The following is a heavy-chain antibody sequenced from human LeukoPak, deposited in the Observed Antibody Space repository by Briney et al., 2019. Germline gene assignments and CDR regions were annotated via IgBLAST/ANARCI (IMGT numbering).Heavy chain of an antibody. J-gene: IGHJ4*02. CDR2: IYTSGST. CDR3: ARELRDPSKRFLEWLSDPYYFDY. V-gene: IGHV4-4*07. D-gene: IGHD3-3*01. CDR1: GGSISSYY. Sequence: SETLSLTCTVSGGSISSYYWSWIRQPAGKGLEWIGRIYTSGSTNYNPSLKSRVTMSVDTSKNQFSLKLSSVTAADTAVYYCARELRDPSKRFLEWLSDPYYFDYWGQGTLVTVSS.